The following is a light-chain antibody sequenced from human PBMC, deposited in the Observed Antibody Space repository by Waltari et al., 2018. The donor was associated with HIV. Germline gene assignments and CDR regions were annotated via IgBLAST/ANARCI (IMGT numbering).Light chain of an antibody. Sequence: QLVLTQSASASASLGASVKLTCTLSSGYTSYAIAWHQQQAEKCPRYLMKVNSDGSYSRGDGIPDRFSGSSSEAERYLTISSLQSEDEADYYCQTWDTGIRVFGGGTKLTVL. V-gene: IGLV4-69*01. CDR2: VNSDGSY. CDR1: SGYTSYA. J-gene: IGLJ3*02. CDR3: QTWDTGIRV.